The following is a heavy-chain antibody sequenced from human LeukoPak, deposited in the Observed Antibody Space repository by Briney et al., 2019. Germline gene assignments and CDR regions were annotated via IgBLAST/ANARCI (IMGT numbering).Heavy chain of an antibody. CDR1: GGSVGSGGFY. CDR2: IYYSGRT. V-gene: IGHV4-61*08. D-gene: IGHD6-19*01. J-gene: IGHJ6*02. Sequence: SETLSLTCTVSGGSVGSGGFYWSWIRQPPGKGLEWIANIYYSGRTNYIPSLKSRVTISVDTSKNQFSLKLSSVTAADTAVYYCARDRLYSYYDMDVWGQGTTVTVFS. CDR3: ARDRLYSYYDMDV.